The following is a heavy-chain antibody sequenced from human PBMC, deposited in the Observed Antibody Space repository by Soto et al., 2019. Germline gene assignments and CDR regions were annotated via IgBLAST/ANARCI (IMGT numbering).Heavy chain of an antibody. Sequence: PGGSLRLSCAASGFTFSSYGMHWVRQAPGKGLEWVAVISYDGSNKYYADSVKGRFTISRDNSKNTLYLQMNSLRAEDTAVYYCAKSEFGEFLPQSYYYYGMDVWGQGTTVTVSS. D-gene: IGHD3-10*01. J-gene: IGHJ6*02. V-gene: IGHV3-30*18. CDR2: ISYDGSNK. CDR1: GFTFSSYG. CDR3: AKSEFGEFLPQSYYYYGMDV.